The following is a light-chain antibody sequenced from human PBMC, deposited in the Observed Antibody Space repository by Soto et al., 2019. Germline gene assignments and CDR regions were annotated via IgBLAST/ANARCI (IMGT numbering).Light chain of an antibody. CDR3: SSYTSSTWV. V-gene: IGLV2-14*01. CDR2: DVS. J-gene: IGLJ1*01. Sequence: QSVLTQPASVSGSPGQSITISCTGTSSDVGGYNYVSWYQQHPGKAPKLMIYDVSNRPSGVSNRFSGPKSGNTASLTISGLQAEDEADYYCSSYTSSTWVFGTGTKVTVL. CDR1: SSDVGGYNY.